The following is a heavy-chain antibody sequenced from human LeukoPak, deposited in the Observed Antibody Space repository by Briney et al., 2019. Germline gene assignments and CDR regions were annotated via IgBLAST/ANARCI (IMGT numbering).Heavy chain of an antibody. J-gene: IGHJ3*02. CDR3: TRSPRDGYHDAFDI. V-gene: IGHV5-51*01. CDR2: IYPDESET. Sequence: GESLKISCKGSGYSFTTYWHAWVRQMPGEGLELMGIIYPDESETRYSPSFQGQVTSSADKSITTAYLQWGSLKASDSAMYYCTRSPRDGYHDAFDIWGEGATGTVFS. CDR1: GYSFTTYW. D-gene: IGHD5-24*01.